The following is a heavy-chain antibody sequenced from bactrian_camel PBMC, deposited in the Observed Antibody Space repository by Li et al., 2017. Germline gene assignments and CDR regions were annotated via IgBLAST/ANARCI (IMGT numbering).Heavy chain of an antibody. V-gene: IGHV3-2*01. CDR2: IDSWRGRTT. Sequence: VQLVESGGGLVQPGGSLRLSCAVSGRGYSRYCMAWFRQAPGKGLEWVSGIDSWRGRTTYYADSVKGRFTVSRDNAKNTLYLQMNSPKPEDTAMYYCAADHVLRCFSGSPSRYWGQGTQVTVS. J-gene: IGHJ4*01. CDR3: AADHVLRCFSGSPSRY. CDR1: GRGYSRYC. D-gene: IGHD3*01.